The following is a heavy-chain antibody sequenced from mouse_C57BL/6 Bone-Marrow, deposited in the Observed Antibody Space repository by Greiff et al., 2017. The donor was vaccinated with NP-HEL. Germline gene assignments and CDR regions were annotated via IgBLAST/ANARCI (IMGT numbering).Heavy chain of an antibody. CDR2: ISSGSSTI. Sequence: EVKLVESGGGLVKPGGSLKLSCAASGFTFSDYGMHWVRQAPEKGLEWVAYISSGSSTIYYADTVKGRFTFTRDNAKNTPFLQMTSLRSEDTAMYYCARRYSGLYYYAMDYWGQGTSVTVSS. J-gene: IGHJ4*01. V-gene: IGHV5-17*01. D-gene: IGHD2-12*01. CDR1: GFTFSDYG. CDR3: ARRYSGLYYYAMDY.